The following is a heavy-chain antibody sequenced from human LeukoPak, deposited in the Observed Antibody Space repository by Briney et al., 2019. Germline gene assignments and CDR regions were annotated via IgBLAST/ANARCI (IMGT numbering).Heavy chain of an antibody. CDR3: ARAREPRVTVSTFDY. CDR1: GFTFDDYG. D-gene: IGHD4-17*01. CDR2: INWNGGST. Sequence: PGGSLTLSCAASGFTFDDYGMSWVRQVPGTGLEWVAGINWNGGSTGYADSVKGRFTISRDNAKHSLYLQMNSLRAEDTALYYCARAREPRVTVSTFDYWGQGTLVTVSS. J-gene: IGHJ4*02. V-gene: IGHV3-20*04.